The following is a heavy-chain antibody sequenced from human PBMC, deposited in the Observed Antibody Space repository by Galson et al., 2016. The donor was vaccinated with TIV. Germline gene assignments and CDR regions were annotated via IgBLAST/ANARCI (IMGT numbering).Heavy chain of an antibody. Sequence: SLRLSCAVSGYMFSSYGMHWVRQAPGKGLEWVAFIRYDGSNKYYADSVKGRFIISRDNSMNTLYLQMNSLRAEDTAVYYFAKDSGSYFSYWYFDLWGRGTLVTVSS. V-gene: IGHV3-30*02. D-gene: IGHD3-10*01. CDR3: AKDSGSYFSYWYFDL. CDR1: GYMFSSYG. J-gene: IGHJ2*01. CDR2: IRYDGSNK.